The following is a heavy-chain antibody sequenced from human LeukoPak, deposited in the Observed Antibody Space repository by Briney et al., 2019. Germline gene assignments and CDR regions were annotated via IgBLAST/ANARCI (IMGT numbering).Heavy chain of an antibody. CDR3: ASHNYDILTGYYTSDAFDI. J-gene: IGHJ3*02. CDR2: INAGNGNT. Sequence: GASVKVSCKASGYTFTSYAMHWVRQAPGQRLEWMGWINAGNGNTKYSQKFQGRVTITRDTSASTAYMELSSLRSEDTAVYYCASHNYDILTGYYTSDAFDIWGQGTMVTVSS. V-gene: IGHV1-3*01. D-gene: IGHD3-9*01. CDR1: GYTFTSYA.